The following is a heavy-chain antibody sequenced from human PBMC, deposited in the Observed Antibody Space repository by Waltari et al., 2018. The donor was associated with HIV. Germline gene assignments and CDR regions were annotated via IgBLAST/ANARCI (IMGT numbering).Heavy chain of an antibody. CDR2: SSSSSSYI. V-gene: IGHV3-21*06. CDR3: ARDPFVGMVVAYYFDY. Sequence: EVQLVESGGGLVKPGGSLRLSCAASGFPFSSYSMNWVRQAAGKGLGWVSSSSSSSSYIYYADSVKGRFTISRDNAKNSLYLQMNSLRAEDTAVYYCARDPFVGMVVAYYFDYWGQGTVVTVSS. CDR1: GFPFSSYS. D-gene: IGHD2-15*01. J-gene: IGHJ4*02.